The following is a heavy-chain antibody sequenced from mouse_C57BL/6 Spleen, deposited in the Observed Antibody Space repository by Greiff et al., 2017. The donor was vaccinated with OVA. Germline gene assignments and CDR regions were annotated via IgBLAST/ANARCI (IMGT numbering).Heavy chain of an antibody. D-gene: IGHD1-1*01. CDR3: ARSGSRAWFAY. J-gene: IGHJ3*01. Sequence: QVQLQQSGPELVKPGASVTISCKASGYAFSSSWMNWVKQRPGKGLEWIGRIYPGDGDTNYNGKFKGKATLTADKSSSTAYMQLSSLTSEDSAVYFCARSGSRAWFAYWGQGTLVTVSA. CDR2: IYPGDGDT. CDR1: GYAFSSSW. V-gene: IGHV1-82*01.